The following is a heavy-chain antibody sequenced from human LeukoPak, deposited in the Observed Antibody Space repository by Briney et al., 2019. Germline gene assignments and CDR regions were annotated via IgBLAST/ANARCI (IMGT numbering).Heavy chain of an antibody. Sequence: GGSLRLSCAASGFTFSSYSMNWVRQAPGKGLEWVSFISSSSTYIYYTDSVKGRFTVSRDNAKHSLFLQMNSLRAEDTAVYYCARVAVIYYYYMEVWGKGTTVTVSS. CDR2: ISSSSTYI. J-gene: IGHJ6*03. CDR3: ARVAVIYYYYMEV. V-gene: IGHV3-21*01. D-gene: IGHD2/OR15-2a*01. CDR1: GFTFSSYS.